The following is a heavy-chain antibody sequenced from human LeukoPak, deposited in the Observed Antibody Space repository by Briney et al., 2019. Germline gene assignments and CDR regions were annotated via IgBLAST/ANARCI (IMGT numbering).Heavy chain of an antibody. CDR2: ISSSSSYI. CDR3: ARPPVDTAMREGAGY. D-gene: IGHD5-18*01. CDR1: GFTFSSYS. Sequence: GGSLRLSCAASGFTFSSYSMNWVRQAPGKGLEWVSSISSSSSYIYYADSVKGRFTISRDNAKNSLYLQMNSLRAEETAVYYCARPPVDTAMREGAGYWGQGTLVTVSS. V-gene: IGHV3-21*01. J-gene: IGHJ4*02.